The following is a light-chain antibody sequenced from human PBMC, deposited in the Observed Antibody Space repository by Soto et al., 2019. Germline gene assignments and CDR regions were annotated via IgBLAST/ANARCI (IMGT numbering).Light chain of an antibody. CDR2: DVS. CDR3: SSHASGSTLI. J-gene: IGLJ2*01. CDR1: SSDVGAYNH. V-gene: IGLV2-14*03. Sequence: QSALTQPASVSGSPGQSITISCTGTSSDVGAYNHVSWYQQHPGKAPKVIIYDVSNRPSGVSNRFSGSRPGNTASLTISGLQAEDEGDYYCSSHASGSTLIFGGGTKLTVL.